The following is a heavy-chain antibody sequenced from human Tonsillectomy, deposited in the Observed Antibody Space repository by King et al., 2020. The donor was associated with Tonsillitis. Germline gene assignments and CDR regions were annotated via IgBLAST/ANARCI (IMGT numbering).Heavy chain of an antibody. CDR1: GFNFINAW. Sequence: VQLVESGGGLVKPGGSLRLSCVASGFNFINAWMHWVRQAPGKGLEWVGRIKSKTDGGTADYAAPVKGRFTMSRDDSSNTLYLQMNSLKTGETAVYYCTTGLGGVPPFGYWGQGTLLTVSS. V-gene: IGHV3-15*01. J-gene: IGHJ4*02. CDR2: IKSKTDGGTA. D-gene: IGHD3-16*01. CDR3: TTGLGGVPPFGY.